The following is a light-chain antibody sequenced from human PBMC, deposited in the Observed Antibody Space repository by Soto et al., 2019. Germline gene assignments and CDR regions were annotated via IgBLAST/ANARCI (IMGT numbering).Light chain of an antibody. CDR2: GAS. J-gene: IGKJ2*01. V-gene: IGKV3-20*01. Sequence: EIVLTQSPGTMSLSPGERATLSCRASQSVSSTYLAWYQQNPGQAPRLLIYGASSRATGIPDRFSGSGSGTDFTLTISRREPEDFAVYFCQQYGSSSYTFGQGTKLEIK. CDR3: QQYGSSSYT. CDR1: QSVSSTY.